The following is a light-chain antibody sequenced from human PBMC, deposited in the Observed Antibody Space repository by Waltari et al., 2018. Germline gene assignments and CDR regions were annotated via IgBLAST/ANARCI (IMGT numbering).Light chain of an antibody. CDR3: NLYAGSSTLGV. Sequence: QSALTQPPSVSGSPGQSVPISCTGISTDVGGYDRVSWYQQSPGTAPQLMISDVSNRPSGVPDRFSGSKSGNTASLTISGLQAEDEADYYCNLYAGSSTLGVFGGGTKLTVL. J-gene: IGLJ3*02. V-gene: IGLV2-18*01. CDR1: STDVGGYDR. CDR2: DVS.